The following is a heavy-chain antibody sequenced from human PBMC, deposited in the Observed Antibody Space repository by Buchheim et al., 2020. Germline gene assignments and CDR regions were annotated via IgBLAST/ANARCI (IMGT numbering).Heavy chain of an antibody. V-gene: IGHV4-61*02. CDR2: IYATGST. D-gene: IGHD5-18*01. CDR1: GSSISSGSYY. CDR3: AASSFLDTAMVFDY. J-gene: IGHJ4*02. Sequence: QVQLQESGPGLVKPSQTLSLTCTVSGSSISSGSYYWTWIRQPAGKGLEWIGRIYATGSTHYHSSLQSRVSSSLDTSKNQFSLTLSSVTAADTAVYYCAASSFLDTAMVFDYWGRGAL.